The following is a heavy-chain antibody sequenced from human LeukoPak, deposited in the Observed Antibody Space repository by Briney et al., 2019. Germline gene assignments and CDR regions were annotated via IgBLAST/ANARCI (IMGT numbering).Heavy chain of an antibody. Sequence: PSETLSLTCTVSGGSISSYYWSWIRQPAGKGLEWIGRIYTSGSTNYNPSLKSRVTMSVDTSKNQFSLKLSSVTAADMAVYYCARDRDSVVPAATLDYWGQGTLVTVSS. V-gene: IGHV4-4*07. CDR2: IYTSGST. D-gene: IGHD2-2*01. CDR1: GGSISSYY. CDR3: ARDRDSVVPAATLDY. J-gene: IGHJ4*02.